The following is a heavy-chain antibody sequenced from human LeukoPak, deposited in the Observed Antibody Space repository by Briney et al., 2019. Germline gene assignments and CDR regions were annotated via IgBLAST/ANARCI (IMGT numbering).Heavy chain of an antibody. J-gene: IGHJ4*02. Sequence: PGGSLRLSCAASGFTLSSYAMSWVRQAPGKGLEWVSAISGSGGSTYYADSVKGRFTISRDNSKNTMYLQMNSLRAEDTAVYYCAKGAVAGTDFDYWGQGTLVTVSS. CDR1: GFTLSSYA. CDR2: ISGSGGST. V-gene: IGHV3-23*01. D-gene: IGHD6-19*01. CDR3: AKGAVAGTDFDY.